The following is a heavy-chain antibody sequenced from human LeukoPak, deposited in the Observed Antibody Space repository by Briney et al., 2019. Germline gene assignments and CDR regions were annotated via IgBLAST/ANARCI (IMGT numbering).Heavy chain of an antibody. V-gene: IGHV4-30-2*01. J-gene: IGHJ4*02. Sequence: SETLSLTCAVSGGSISSGGYSWSWIRQPPGKGLEWIGYIYHSGSTYYNPSLKSRVTISVDRSKNQFSLKLSSVTAADTAVYYCAKGGGGWGTLDYWGQGTLVTVSS. CDR1: GGSISSGGYS. CDR3: AKGGGGWGTLDY. CDR2: IYHSGST. D-gene: IGHD2-15*01.